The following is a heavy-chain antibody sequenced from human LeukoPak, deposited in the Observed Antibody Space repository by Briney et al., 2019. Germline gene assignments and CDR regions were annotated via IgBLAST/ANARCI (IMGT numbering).Heavy chain of an antibody. CDR1: GDTFSSYA. CDR2: IIPSFGTA. CDR3: ARSRPIAAAGTFENGGEEYYFDY. Sequence: ASVKVSCKASGDTFSSYAISWVRQAPGQGLEWMGGIIPSFGTANYAQKFQGRVTITADESTSTAYMELSSLRSEDTAVYYCARSRPIAAAGTFENGGEEYYFDYWGQGTLVTVSS. V-gene: IGHV1-69*01. J-gene: IGHJ4*02. D-gene: IGHD6-13*01.